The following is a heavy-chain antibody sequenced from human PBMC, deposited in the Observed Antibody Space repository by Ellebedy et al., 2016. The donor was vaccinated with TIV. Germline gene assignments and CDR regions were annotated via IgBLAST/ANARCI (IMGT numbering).Heavy chain of an antibody. D-gene: IGHD6-19*01. Sequence: GESLKISCAASGFTLRTYWMRWVRQAPGKGLEWVANIKQDGSEKYYVDSVKGRFTISRDNAKNSLYMQMNNLRAEDTAVYYCATQYRSSYYWGQGTLVTVSS. CDR1: GFTLRTYW. V-gene: IGHV3-7*03. CDR3: ATQYRSSYY. CDR2: IKQDGSEK. J-gene: IGHJ4*02.